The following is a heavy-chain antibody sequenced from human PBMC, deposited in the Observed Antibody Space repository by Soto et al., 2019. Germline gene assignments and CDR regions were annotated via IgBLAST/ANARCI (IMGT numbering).Heavy chain of an antibody. CDR2: IYWDDDK. V-gene: IGHV2-5*02. Sequence: QITLKESGPTLVKPTQTLTLTCTFSGFSLSTSGVGVGWIRQPPGKALEWLALIYWDDDKRYSPSLKSRLTITKDTSKNPVVLTMTNMDPVDTATYYCAHRPSYCSVGSCYSGFDYWGQGTLVTVSS. D-gene: IGHD2-15*01. J-gene: IGHJ4*02. CDR1: GFSLSTSGVG. CDR3: AHRPSYCSVGSCYSGFDY.